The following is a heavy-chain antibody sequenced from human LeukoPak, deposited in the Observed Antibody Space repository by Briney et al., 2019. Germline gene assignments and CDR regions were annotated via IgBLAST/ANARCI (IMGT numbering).Heavy chain of an antibody. CDR2: IIPIFGTA. V-gene: IGHV1-69*06. D-gene: IGHD3-9*01. CDR3: ALVLRYFDWLFPSFDY. CDR1: GGTFSSYA. J-gene: IGHJ4*02. Sequence: ASVKVSCKASGGTFSSYAISWVRQAPGQGLEWVGGIIPIFGTANYAQKFQGRVTITANKYTSTAYMELSSLRSEDTAVYYCALVLRYFDWLFPSFDYWGQGTLVTVSS.